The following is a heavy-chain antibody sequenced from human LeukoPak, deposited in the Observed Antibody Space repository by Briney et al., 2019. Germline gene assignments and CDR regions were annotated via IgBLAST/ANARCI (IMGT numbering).Heavy chain of an antibody. V-gene: IGHV4-4*07. CDR1: GGSISTYY. J-gene: IGHJ4*02. Sequence: PSETLSLTCTVSGGSISTYYWSWIRQPAGEGLEWIGRIYTSGSTNYNPSLKSRVTMSVDTSKNQFSLKLSSVTAADTAVYYCARLYCSSTSCYPADWGQGTLVTVSS. CDR3: ARLYCSSTSCYPAD. CDR2: IYTSGST. D-gene: IGHD2-2*01.